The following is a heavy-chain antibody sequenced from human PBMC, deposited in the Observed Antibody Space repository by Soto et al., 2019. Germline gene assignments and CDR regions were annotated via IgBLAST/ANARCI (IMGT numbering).Heavy chain of an antibody. V-gene: IGHV3-74*01. CDR1: GFTFSTYW. CDR2: IKTDGSIT. J-gene: IGHJ6*02. D-gene: IGHD6-19*01. CDR3: ARGRLGGMDV. Sequence: EVQLVESGGGLVQPGGSLRLSCAASGFTFSTYWMHWVRQVPGKGLVWVSVIKTDGSITSYADSVKGRFTISRDNAKNTLYLQMTSLRAEDTAVYYCARGRLGGMDVWGQGTTVTVSS.